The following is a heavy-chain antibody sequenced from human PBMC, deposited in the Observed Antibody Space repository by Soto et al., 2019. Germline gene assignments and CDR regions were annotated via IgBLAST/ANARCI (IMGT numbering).Heavy chain of an antibody. V-gene: IGHV3-74*01. Sequence: WGSLRLSCAVSGFTFSAYWIHFFRQFPGKGLTWVSRISDDGSTATYADSVKGRFVISRDNAKNSLYLEMNTLRADDSGLYYCARGPRVSSTGTGAHWGRGTLVTVSS. D-gene: IGHD1-1*01. CDR3: ARGPRVSSTGTGAH. CDR2: ISDDGSTA. J-gene: IGHJ4*02. CDR1: GFTFSAYW.